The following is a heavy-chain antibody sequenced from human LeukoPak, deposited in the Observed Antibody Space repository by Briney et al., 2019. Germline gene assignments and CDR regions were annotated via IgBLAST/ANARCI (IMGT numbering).Heavy chain of an antibody. V-gene: IGHV3-43D*04. Sequence: GGSLSLSCAACGFIFDSYAMHWVGQAHGRGVEWVCLINWDGDDTYYADSVKGRFTISRDNSKNSLYLQMNSLRAEDTALYYCAKRAAYNSSGWYYNYMDVWGKRTTVTVSS. J-gene: IGHJ6*03. CDR1: GFIFDSYA. CDR3: AKRAAYNSSGWYYNYMDV. CDR2: INWDGDDT. D-gene: IGHD1-1*01.